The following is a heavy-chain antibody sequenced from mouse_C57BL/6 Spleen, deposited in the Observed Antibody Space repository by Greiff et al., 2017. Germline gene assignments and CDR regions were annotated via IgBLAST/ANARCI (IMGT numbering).Heavy chain of an antibody. D-gene: IGHD1-1*01. J-gene: IGHJ2*01. CDR3: ARVRSYYFDY. Sequence: EVKLLESGPGLVKPSQSLSLTCSVTGYSITSGYYWNWIRQFPGNKLEWMGYISYDGSNNYNPSLKNRISITRDTSKNQFFLKLNSVTTEDTATYYCARVRSYYFDYWGQGTTLTVSS. V-gene: IGHV3-6*01. CDR2: ISYDGSN. CDR1: GYSITSGYY.